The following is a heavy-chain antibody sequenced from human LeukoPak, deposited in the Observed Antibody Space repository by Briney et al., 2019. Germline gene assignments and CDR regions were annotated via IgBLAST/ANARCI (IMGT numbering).Heavy chain of an antibody. CDR1: GGSISSYY. D-gene: IGHD2-2*02. CDR3: ARAYCSSTSCYTEGWFDP. CDR2: IYTSGST. V-gene: IGHV4-4*09. Sequence: SETLSLTCTVSGGSISSYYWSWIRQPPGKGLEWIGYIYTSGSTNYNPSLKSRVTISVDTSRNQFSLKLSSVTAADTAVYYCARAYCSSTSCYTEGWFDPWGQGTLVTVSS. J-gene: IGHJ5*02.